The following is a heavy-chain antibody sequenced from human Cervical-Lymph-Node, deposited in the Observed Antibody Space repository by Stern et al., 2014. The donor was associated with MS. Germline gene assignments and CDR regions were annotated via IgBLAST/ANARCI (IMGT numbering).Heavy chain of an antibody. J-gene: IGHJ6*02. D-gene: IGHD2-8*02. CDR2: INWNGGST. V-gene: IGHV3-20*01. Sequence: EVQLVESGGGVVRPGRSLRLSCAASGFTFEDYGMSWVRQGPGKGLEWVVAINWNGGSTVYAGSVQGRFTISRDNAKNSLYLQMNSLRAEDTALYHCARAFCTGGVCYSFPFYGMDVWGQGTTVTVSS. CDR3: ARAFCTGGVCYSFPFYGMDV. CDR1: GFTFEDYG.